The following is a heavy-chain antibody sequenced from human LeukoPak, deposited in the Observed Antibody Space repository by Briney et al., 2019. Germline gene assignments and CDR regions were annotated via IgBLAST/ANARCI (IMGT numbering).Heavy chain of an antibody. D-gene: IGHD3-3*01. CDR3: ARSLTYYDFWSGYYIYGMDV. V-gene: IGHV1-8*02. CDR2: MNPNSGNT. J-gene: IGHJ6*02. CDR1: GGTFSSYD. Sequence: ASVKVSCKASGGTFSSYDINWVRQATGQGLEWMGWMNPNSGNTGYAQKFQGRVTMTRNTSISTAYMELSSLRSEDTAVYYCARSLTYYDFWSGYYIYGMDVWGQGTTVTVSS.